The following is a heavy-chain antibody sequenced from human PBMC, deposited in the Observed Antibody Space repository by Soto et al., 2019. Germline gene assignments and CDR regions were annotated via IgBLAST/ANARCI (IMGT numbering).Heavy chain of an antibody. CDR3: AKDTGDCSRTNCHPGNNWFGP. D-gene: IGHD2-2*01. CDR1: GFTFSSYG. CDR2: ISYDGNKK. J-gene: IGHJ5*02. V-gene: IGHV3-30*18. Sequence: QVQLVESGGGVVQPGRSLRLSCAASGFTFSSYGMHWVRQAPGKGLEWVAIISYDGNKKYYADAVKGRFTISRDNSKNTLYLQMNSLRAEDTGIYFCAKDTGDCSRTNCHPGNNWFGPWGQGALVTVSS.